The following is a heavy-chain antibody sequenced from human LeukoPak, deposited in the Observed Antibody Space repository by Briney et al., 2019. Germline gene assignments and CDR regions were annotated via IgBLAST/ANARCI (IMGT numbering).Heavy chain of an antibody. CDR3: AKDYSDSRVGDVFFEY. D-gene: IGHD1-26*01. V-gene: IGHV3-23*01. CDR2: ITSGFTP. Sequence: GGSLRLSCVASGFPFSDHYMSWIRQAPGKGLEWVSGITSGFTPHYADSVKGRFTISRDNSKNTFHLQMNSLRAEDTAVYYCAKDYSDSRVGDVFFEYWGQGTLVTVSS. J-gene: IGHJ4*02. CDR1: GFPFSDHY.